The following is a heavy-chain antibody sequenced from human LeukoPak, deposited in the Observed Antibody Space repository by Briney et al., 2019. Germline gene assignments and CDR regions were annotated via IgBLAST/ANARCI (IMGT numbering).Heavy chain of an antibody. CDR1: GFTFSSYA. Sequence: GGSLRLSCAASGFTFSSYAMSWVRKAPGKGLEWVSAISGSGNSTYYADSVKGRFTISRDNSKKTLYLQMNSLRAEDTAIYYCAKDAITIFGVVITGYYYGMDVWGQGTTVTVSS. J-gene: IGHJ6*02. D-gene: IGHD3-3*01. V-gene: IGHV3-23*01. CDR3: AKDAITIFGVVITGYYYGMDV. CDR2: ISGSGNST.